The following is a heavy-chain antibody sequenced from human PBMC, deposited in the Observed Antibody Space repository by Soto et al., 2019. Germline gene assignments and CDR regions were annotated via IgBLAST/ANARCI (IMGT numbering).Heavy chain of an antibody. CDR3: EGSSWPFDY. J-gene: IGHJ4*02. CDR2: IKQDGSEK. V-gene: IGHV3-7*03. D-gene: IGHD6-13*01. CDR1: GFTFSTFW. Sequence: PGGSLRLSCAASGFTFSTFWMSWVRQAPGKGLEWVAYIKQDGSEKYYVDSVKGRFTISRDNAKNSLYLQMNSLRAEDTAVYYCEGSSWPFDYWGQGTLVTVSS.